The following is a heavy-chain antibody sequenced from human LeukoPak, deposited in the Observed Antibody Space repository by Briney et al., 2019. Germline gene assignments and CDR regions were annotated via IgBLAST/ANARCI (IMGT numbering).Heavy chain of an antibody. J-gene: IGHJ4*02. CDR3: ARETGQFEHDS. CDR2: INPKSGDT. Sequence: ASVKVSCKVSGYTLTELSMHWVRQAPGQGPEWMGWINPKSGDTNYAQKFQGRVTMTRDTSISTGYMELSRLTSDDTAVYYCARETGQFEHDSWGQGTLVTVSS. V-gene: IGHV1-2*02. D-gene: IGHD5-24*01. CDR1: GYTLTELS.